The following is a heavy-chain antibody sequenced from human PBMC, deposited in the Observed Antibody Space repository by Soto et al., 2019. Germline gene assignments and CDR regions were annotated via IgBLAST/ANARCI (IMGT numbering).Heavy chain of an antibody. CDR3: ARGAYSSSSFPPFDP. CDR2: INPDGGRT. D-gene: IGHD6-6*01. V-gene: IGHV1-46*01. J-gene: IGHJ5*02. Sequence: ASVKVSCKASGYTFTRYYIHWVRQAPGQGPEWMGRINPDGGRTTYAQNFNGRVTMTRDTSASTVYMELSSLKFEDTARYYGARGAYSSSSFPPFDPWGHGTLVTVSS. CDR1: GYTFTRYY.